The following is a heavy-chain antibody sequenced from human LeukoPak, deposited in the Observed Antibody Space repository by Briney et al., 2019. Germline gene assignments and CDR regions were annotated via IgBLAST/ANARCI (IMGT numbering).Heavy chain of an antibody. J-gene: IGHJ4*02. D-gene: IGHD3-3*01. V-gene: IGHV4-59*11. CDR1: GGSMSSHY. CDR3: ARIYPFWSGPYSTSYYFDN. CDR2: IYYSGST. Sequence: SQTLSLTCTVSGGSMSSHYWSWIRQPPGKGLEWIGYIYYSGSTNYNPSLKSRIAISVDTSKNQFSLKLSSVTAADTAVYYCARIYPFWSGPYSTSYYFDNWGQGTLVAVSS.